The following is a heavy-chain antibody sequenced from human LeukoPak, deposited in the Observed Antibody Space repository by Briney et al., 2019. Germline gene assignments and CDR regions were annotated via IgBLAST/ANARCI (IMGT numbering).Heavy chain of an antibody. D-gene: IGHD6-13*01. V-gene: IGHV4-34*01. Sequence: SETLSLTCAVYGGSFSGYYWSWIRQPPGKGLEWIGEINHSGSTNYNPSLKSRVTISVDTSKNQFSLKLSSVTAADTAVYYCARGLIAAAGETTLHAFDIWGQGTMVTVSS. CDR2: INHSGST. CDR1: GGSFSGYY. CDR3: ARGLIAAAGETTLHAFDI. J-gene: IGHJ3*02.